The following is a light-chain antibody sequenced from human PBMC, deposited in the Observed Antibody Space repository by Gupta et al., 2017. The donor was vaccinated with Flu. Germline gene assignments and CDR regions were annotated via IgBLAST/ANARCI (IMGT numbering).Light chain of an antibody. CDR2: DVT. J-gene: IGLJ1*01. CDR3: SSHAGRVTWV. CDR1: SSDVGSSNR. Sequence: QSAPTQPRSVSGSPGQSVTISCTGTSSDVGSSNRVSWYQQRPGKAPKLILYDVTERPSGVPDRFSGSKSGNTASLSISGLQADDEADYYCSSHAGRVTWVFGTGTTVT. V-gene: IGLV2-11*01.